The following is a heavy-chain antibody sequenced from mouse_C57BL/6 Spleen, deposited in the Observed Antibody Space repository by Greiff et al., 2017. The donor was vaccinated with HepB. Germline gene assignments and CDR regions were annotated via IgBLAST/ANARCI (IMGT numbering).Heavy chain of an antibody. V-gene: IGHV14-4*01. CDR1: GFNIKDDY. CDR3: TRGWLLPFAD. J-gene: IGHJ3*01. D-gene: IGHD2-3*01. CDR2: IDPENGDT. Sequence: VHVKQSGAELVRPGASVKLSCTASGFNIKDDYMHWVKQRPEQGLEWIGWIDPENGDTEYASKFQGMATITADTSSNTAYLQLSSLTSEDTAVYDCTRGWLLPFADWGQGTLVTVSA.